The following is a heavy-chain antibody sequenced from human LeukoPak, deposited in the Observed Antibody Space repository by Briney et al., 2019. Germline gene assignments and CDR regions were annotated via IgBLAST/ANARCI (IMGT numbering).Heavy chain of an antibody. CDR1: GGSISSYY. CDR2: IYYSGST. Sequence: PSETLSLTCTVSGGSISSYYWSWIRQPPGKGLEWIGYIYYSGSTNYNPSLKSRVTISVDTSKNQFSLKLSSVTAADTAVYYCARTYSSSWFDYWGQGTLVTVSS. D-gene: IGHD6-13*01. J-gene: IGHJ4*02. V-gene: IGHV4-59*01. CDR3: ARTYSSSWFDY.